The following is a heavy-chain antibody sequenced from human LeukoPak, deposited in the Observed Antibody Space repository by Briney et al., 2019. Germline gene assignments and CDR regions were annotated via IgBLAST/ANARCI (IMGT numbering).Heavy chain of an antibody. Sequence: GGSLRLSCAASGFPFRDYWMSWVRQAPGRGLEWVSDISGGGGSTYYADSVKGRFTISRDNSKSTLYLQMNSLTADDTAVYFCAKSENVFDIWGQGTMVTVSS. CDR1: GFPFRDYW. CDR2: ISGGGGST. CDR3: AKSENVFDI. V-gene: IGHV3-23*01. J-gene: IGHJ3*02.